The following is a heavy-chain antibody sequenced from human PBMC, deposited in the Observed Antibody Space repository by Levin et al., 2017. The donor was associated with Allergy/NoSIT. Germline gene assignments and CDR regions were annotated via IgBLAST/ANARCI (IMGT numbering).Heavy chain of an antibody. CDR2: ISGGGSP. Sequence: SGGSLRLSCVASGFTFSSYAMNWVRQAPGKGLEWVSAISGGGSPSYAGSVRGRFTISRDISKNTLYLQMNSVKAEDTAVYFCAKWRGQQSEFDYWGQGTLVTVSS. CDR1: GFTFSSYA. J-gene: IGHJ4*02. V-gene: IGHV3-23*01. D-gene: IGHD6-13*01. CDR3: AKWRGQQSEFDY.